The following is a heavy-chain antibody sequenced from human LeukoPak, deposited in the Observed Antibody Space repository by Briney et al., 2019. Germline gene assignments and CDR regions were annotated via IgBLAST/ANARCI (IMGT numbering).Heavy chain of an antibody. CDR3: ARGDMTGTNFDV. Sequence: TSETLSLTCTVSGGSISSTNYFWGWIRQPPGKGLEWIGSFYYVGSTYYNSSLKSRVTLSVDTSKSQFSLKLNSVTAADTAVYYCARGDMTGTNFDVWGQGTLVTVSS. CDR2: FYYVGST. D-gene: IGHD1-7*01. CDR1: GGSISSTNYF. J-gene: IGHJ4*02. V-gene: IGHV4-39*01.